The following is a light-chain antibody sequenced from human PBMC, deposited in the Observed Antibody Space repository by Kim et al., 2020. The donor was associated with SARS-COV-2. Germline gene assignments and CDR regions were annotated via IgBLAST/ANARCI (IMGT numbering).Light chain of an antibody. V-gene: IGLV2-11*01. Sequence: QSVLTQPRSVSGSPGQSVTISCTGTNSDVGTYNYVSWYQQHPGKAPKLMIYNISKRPSGVPDRFSGSKSGNTASLTISGLQAEDDADYYCCSYAGSYTWVFGGGTQLTVL. CDR2: NIS. J-gene: IGLJ3*02. CDR1: NSDVGTYNY. CDR3: CSYAGSYTWV.